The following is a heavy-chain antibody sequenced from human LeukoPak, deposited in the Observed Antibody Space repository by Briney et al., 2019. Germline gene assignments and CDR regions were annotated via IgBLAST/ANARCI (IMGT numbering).Heavy chain of an antibody. CDR1: GVSITDYY. J-gene: IGHJ4*02. V-gene: IGHV4-30-4*02. D-gene: IGHD3-3*01. CDR2: IYYSGST. Sequence: PSETLSLTCTVSGVSITDYYWSWIRQPPGKGLEWIGYIYYSGSTYYNPSLKSRVTISVDTSKNQFSLKLSSVTAADTAVYYCARLIITRHYDFWSGYYFDYWGQGTLVTVSS. CDR3: ARLIITRHYDFWSGYYFDY.